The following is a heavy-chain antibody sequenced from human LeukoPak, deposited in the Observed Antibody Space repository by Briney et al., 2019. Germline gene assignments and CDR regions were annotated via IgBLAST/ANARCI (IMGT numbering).Heavy chain of an antibody. V-gene: IGHV1-18*01. CDR3: ARGFLDYYGSGRYYYFDY. D-gene: IGHD3-10*01. CDR2: ISAYDGNT. CDR1: GYTFISYG. Sequence: GASVKVSCKTSGYTFISYGFSWVRQAPGQGPEWMGWISAYDGNTNSAQKFQGRVIMTTDTSTSTAYMELRSLRSDDTAVYYCARGFLDYYGSGRYYYFDYWGQGTLVTVSS. J-gene: IGHJ4*02.